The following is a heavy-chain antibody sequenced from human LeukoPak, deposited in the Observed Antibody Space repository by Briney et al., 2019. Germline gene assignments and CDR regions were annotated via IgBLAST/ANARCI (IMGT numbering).Heavy chain of an antibody. CDR2: MCASVRT. Sequence: PSETLSLTCTVSNDSISSYCCSWVRQPPGKGLGWIGFMCASVRTDYNPSLKSRVTMSVDTSKNRISMERRFLTAADTAVYYCATSYDCKTAPYDLWGEGTLVTVSS. V-gene: IGHV4-4*08. D-gene: IGHD3-3*01. J-gene: IGHJ4*01. CDR3: ATSYDCKTAPYDL. CDR1: NDSISSYC.